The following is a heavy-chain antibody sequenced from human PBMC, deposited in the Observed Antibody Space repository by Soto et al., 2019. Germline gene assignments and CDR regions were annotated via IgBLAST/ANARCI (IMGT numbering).Heavy chain of an antibody. CDR3: ARDPGDGIAAAGTRFDY. V-gene: IGHV1-69*13. CDR1: GGTFSSYA. J-gene: IGHJ4*02. D-gene: IGHD6-13*01. CDR2: IIPIFGTA. Sequence: SVKVSCKASGGTFSSYAISWVRQAPGQGLEWMGGIIPIFGTANYAQKFQGRVTITADESTSTAYMELSSLRSEDTAVYYCARDPGDGIAAAGTRFDYWGQGTLVTVS.